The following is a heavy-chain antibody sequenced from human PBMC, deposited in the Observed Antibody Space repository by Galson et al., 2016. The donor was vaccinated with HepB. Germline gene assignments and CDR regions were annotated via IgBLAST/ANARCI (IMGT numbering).Heavy chain of an antibody. V-gene: IGHV7-4-1*02. J-gene: IGHJ4*02. CDR3: ARDPLAL. CDR1: GYTFIDYA. Sequence: SVKVSCKASGYTFIDYAMNWVRQAPGQGLEWVGWISTNNGDATYAQGFTGRFVFSMDTSVSTAFLQISSLKVDDTAVYYCARDPLALWGRGTLVTVSS. CDR2: ISTNNGDA.